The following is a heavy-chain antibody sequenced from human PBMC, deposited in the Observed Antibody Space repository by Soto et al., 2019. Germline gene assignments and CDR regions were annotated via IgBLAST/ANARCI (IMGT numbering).Heavy chain of an antibody. Sequence: ASVKVSCKASGYTFTGYYMHWVRQAPGQGLEWMGWINPNSGGTNYAQKFQGWVTMTRDTSISTAYMELSRLRSDDTAVYYCARVKYSGYDHDAFDIWSQGTMVTVSS. CDR2: INPNSGGT. CDR1: GYTFTGYY. CDR3: ARVKYSGYDHDAFDI. V-gene: IGHV1-2*04. J-gene: IGHJ3*02. D-gene: IGHD5-12*01.